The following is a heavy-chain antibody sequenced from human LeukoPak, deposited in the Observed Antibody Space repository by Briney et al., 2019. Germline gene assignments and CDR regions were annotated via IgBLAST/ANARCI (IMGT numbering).Heavy chain of an antibody. V-gene: IGHV3-48*01. D-gene: IGHD5-12*01. J-gene: IGHJ4*01. CDR1: GFNFIDYS. Sequence: GGSLRLSCAASGFNFIDYSMNWVRQAPGKGLEWISYIGISSGNTKYADSVKGRITISRDKARNSLYLQMNSLRVEDTAVYYCARDHRYAFDNWGHGTLVTVSS. CDR3: ARDHRYAFDN. CDR2: IGISSGNT.